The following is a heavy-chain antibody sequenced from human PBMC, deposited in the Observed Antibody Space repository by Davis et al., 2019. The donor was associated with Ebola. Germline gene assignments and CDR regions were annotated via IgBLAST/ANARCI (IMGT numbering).Heavy chain of an antibody. CDR2: IRSKAYGGTT. CDR3: TSDIVVVPAAPTYYYYGMDV. Sequence: GESLKISCTASGFTFGDYAMSWVRQAPGKGLEWVGFIRSKAYGGTTEYAASVKGRFTISRDDSKSIAYLQMNSLKTEDTAVYYCTSDIVVVPAAPTYYYYGMDVWGQGTTATVSS. D-gene: IGHD2-2*01. CDR1: GFTFGDYA. J-gene: IGHJ6*02. V-gene: IGHV3-49*04.